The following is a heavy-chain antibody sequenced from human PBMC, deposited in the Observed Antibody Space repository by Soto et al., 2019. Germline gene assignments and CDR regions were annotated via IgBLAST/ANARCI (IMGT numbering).Heavy chain of an antibody. D-gene: IGHD4-4*01. V-gene: IGHV3-33*01. CDR2: IWFDGSGQ. CDR3: ARGNDNSNYVLDS. CDR1: KFTFSNYG. Sequence: VQLMESGGGVVQPGRSLRLSCAASKFTFSNYGMHWVRQAPGKGLEWVALIWFDGSGQFYGDSVKGRFTISRDNSKNTLYLQMNNLRADDTAIYYWARGNDNSNYVLDSWGQGALVTVSA. J-gene: IGHJ4*02.